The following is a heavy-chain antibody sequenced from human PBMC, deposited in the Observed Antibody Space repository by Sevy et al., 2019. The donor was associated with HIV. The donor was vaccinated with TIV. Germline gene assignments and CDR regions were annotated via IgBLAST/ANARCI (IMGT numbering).Heavy chain of an antibody. J-gene: IGHJ6*02. CDR1: GGSISSGNCY. CDR3: ARDPYCSSTNCYGIDV. D-gene: IGHD2-2*01. V-gene: IGHV4-31*03. Sequence: SETLSLTCSVSGGSISSGNCYWSWIRQHPGKGLEWIGYMSYSGSTHYNPSLKSRLAISVDTSQSQLSLKLAYVTAADTAVYYCARDPYCSSTNCYGIDVWGQGTTLTVSS. CDR2: MSYSGST.